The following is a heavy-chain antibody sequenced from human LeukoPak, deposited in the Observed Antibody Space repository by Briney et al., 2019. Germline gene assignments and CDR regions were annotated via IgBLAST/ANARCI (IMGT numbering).Heavy chain of an antibody. J-gene: IGHJ4*02. D-gene: IGHD1-26*01. CDR2: IRLSDGYT. Sequence: GGSLRLSCAASGFTFDNYAMTWVRQAPGKGLEWVSAIRLSDGYTYCADSVQGRFIISRDTSKNTVSLQMNSLTGDDTALYYCARVAGSYSIRPFDFWGQGTVVIVSS. V-gene: IGHV3-23*01. CDR3: ARVAGSYSIRPFDF. CDR1: GFTFDNYA.